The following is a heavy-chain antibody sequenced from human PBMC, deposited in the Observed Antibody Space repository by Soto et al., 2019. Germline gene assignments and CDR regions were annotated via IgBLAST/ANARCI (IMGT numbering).Heavy chain of an antibody. Sequence: SETLSLTCTVSGASISGFYWSWIRKSAGKGLEWIGRIYATGTTDYNPSLKSRVMMSVDTSKKQFSMKLRSVTAADTAVYYCVRDGTKSLRDWFDPWGQGISVTVSS. V-gene: IGHV4-4*07. CDR2: IYATGTT. CDR1: GASISGFY. CDR3: VRDGTKSLRDWFDP. D-gene: IGHD1-1*01. J-gene: IGHJ5*02.